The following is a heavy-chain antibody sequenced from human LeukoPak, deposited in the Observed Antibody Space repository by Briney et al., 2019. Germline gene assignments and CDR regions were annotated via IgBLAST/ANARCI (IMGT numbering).Heavy chain of an antibody. V-gene: IGHV1-69*01. Sequence: SVKVSCKASGGTFSSYAISWVRQAPGQGLEWMGGIIPIFGTANYAQKFQGRVTITADESTSTAHMELSSLRSEDTAVYYCARPKVPAAMWGSFFYWGQGTLVTVSS. CDR2: IIPIFGTA. D-gene: IGHD2-2*01. J-gene: IGHJ4*02. CDR3: ARPKVPAAMWGSFFY. CDR1: GGTFSSYA.